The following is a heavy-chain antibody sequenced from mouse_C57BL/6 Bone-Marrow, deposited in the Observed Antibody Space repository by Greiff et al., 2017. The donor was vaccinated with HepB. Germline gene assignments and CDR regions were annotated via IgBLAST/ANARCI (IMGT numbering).Heavy chain of an antibody. CDR3: ACPNYSYYYAMDY. Sequence: EVQLQQSGPELVKPGASVKIPCKASGYTFTDYYMDWVKQSPGQSLEWIGDINPNNGGTIYNQKFKGKATLTVDKSSSTAYMELRSLTSEDAAVYNCACPNYSYYYAMDYEGQGTSATVTA. D-gene: IGHD2-1*01. CDR1: GYTFTDYY. CDR2: INPNNGGT. J-gene: IGHJ4*01. V-gene: IGHV1-18*01.